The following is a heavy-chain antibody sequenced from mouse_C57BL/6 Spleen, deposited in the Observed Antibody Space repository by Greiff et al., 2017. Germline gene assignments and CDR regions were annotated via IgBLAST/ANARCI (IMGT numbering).Heavy chain of an antibody. Sequence: VHLVESGPELVKPGASVKISCKASGYSFTSYYIHWVKQRPGEGLEWIGWIYPGSGNTKYNERFKGKATLTADTSSSTAYMQLSSLTTEGAAVYCSARDGRRESTDYWGQGTSVTVSA. CDR1: GYSFTSYY. D-gene: IGHD1-3*01. CDR2: IYPGSGNT. V-gene: IGHV1-66*01. CDR3: ARDGRRESTDY. J-gene: IGHJ4*01.